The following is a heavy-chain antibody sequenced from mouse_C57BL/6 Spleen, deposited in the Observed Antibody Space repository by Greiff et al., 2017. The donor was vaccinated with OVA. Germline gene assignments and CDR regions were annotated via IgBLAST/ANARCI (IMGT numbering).Heavy chain of an antibody. J-gene: IGHJ3*01. Sequence: EVKLMESGGGLVQPGGSPKLSCAASGFTFSDYYMYWVRQTPEKRLEWVAYISNGGGSTYYPDTVKGRFTISRDNAKNTLYLQMSRLKSEATAMYYCASPDYYGSSPAWFAYWGQGTLVTVSA. V-gene: IGHV5-12*01. CDR1: GFTFSDYY. CDR2: ISNGGGST. D-gene: IGHD1-1*01. CDR3: ASPDYYGSSPAWFAY.